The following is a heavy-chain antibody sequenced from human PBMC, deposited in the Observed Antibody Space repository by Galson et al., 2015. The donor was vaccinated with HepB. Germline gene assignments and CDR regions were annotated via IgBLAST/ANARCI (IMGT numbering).Heavy chain of an antibody. CDR3: AKVLAVWYFDY. CDR2: ITESAT. Sequence: SLRLSCAASGFTFSNYAMSWVRQPPGKGLEWVSSITESATYYADSVKGRFTISRDYSKNTLYLQMNSLRAEDTAVYYCAKVLAVWYFDYWGQGTLVTVSS. V-gene: IGHV3-23*01. D-gene: IGHD2-21*01. J-gene: IGHJ4*02. CDR1: GFTFSNYA.